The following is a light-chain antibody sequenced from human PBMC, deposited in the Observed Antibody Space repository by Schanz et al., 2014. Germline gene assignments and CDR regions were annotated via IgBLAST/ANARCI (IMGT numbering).Light chain of an antibody. CDR1: SSNIGSNT. V-gene: IGLV1-44*01. J-gene: IGLJ2*01. CDR3: VSYAGNNHLI. CDR2: SNN. Sequence: QSVLTQPPSASGTPGQRVTISCSGSSSNIGSNTVNWYQQLTGTAPKLLIYSNNQRPSGVPDRFSGSKSGNTASLTVSGLQAEDEADYYCVSYAGNNHLIFGGGTQLTVL.